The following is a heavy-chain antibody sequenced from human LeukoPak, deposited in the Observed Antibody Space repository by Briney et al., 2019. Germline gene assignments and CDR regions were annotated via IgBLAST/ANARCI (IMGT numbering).Heavy chain of an antibody. D-gene: IGHD6-19*01. V-gene: IGHV4-34*01. CDR1: GGSFSGYY. Sequence: PLETLSLTCAVYGGSFSGYYWSWIRQPPGKGLEWIGEINHSGSTNYNPSLKSRVTISVDTSKNQFSLKLSSVTAADTAVYYCARGGKQWLITRGYFDYWGQGTLVTVSS. J-gene: IGHJ4*02. CDR3: ARGGKQWLITRGYFDY. CDR2: INHSGST.